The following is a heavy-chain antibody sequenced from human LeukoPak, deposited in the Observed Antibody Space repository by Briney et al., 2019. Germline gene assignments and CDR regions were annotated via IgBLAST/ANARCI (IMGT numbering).Heavy chain of an antibody. V-gene: IGHV4-59*08. CDR2: IYYSGST. Sequence: SETLSLTCTVSGGSISSYYWSWIRQPPGKGLEWIGYIYYSGSTNYNPSLKSRVTISVDTSKNQFSLKLSSVTAADTAVYYCARYDSSGYQERFDYWGQGTLVTVSS. J-gene: IGHJ4*02. CDR1: GGSISSYY. CDR3: ARYDSSGYQERFDY. D-gene: IGHD3-22*01.